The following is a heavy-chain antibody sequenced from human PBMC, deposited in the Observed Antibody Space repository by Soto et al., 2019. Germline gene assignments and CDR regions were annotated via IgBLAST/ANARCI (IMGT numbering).Heavy chain of an antibody. J-gene: IGHJ6*03. CDR3: ARMYDYDFWSGPDYYYMDV. V-gene: IGHV4-59*08. Sequence: PSETLSLTCTVSGGSISSYYWSWIRQSPGKGLEWIGYIYYSGSTNYNPSLKSRVTISVDTSKNQFSLKLSSVTAADTAVYYCARMYDYDFWSGPDYYYMDVWGKGTTVTVSS. D-gene: IGHD3-3*01. CDR2: IYYSGST. CDR1: GGSISSYY.